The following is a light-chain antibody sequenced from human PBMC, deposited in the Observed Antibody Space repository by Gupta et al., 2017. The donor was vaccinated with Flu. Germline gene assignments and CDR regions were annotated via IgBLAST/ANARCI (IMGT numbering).Light chain of an antibody. CDR2: KDN. Sequence: SGDTLPNQYAYWFQQKPGQAPVLVIYKDNERPSGIPERFSGSSSGTRVTLTISGIQAEDEADYYCQSSDSSATWVFGGGTKLTVL. V-gene: IGLV3-25*03. J-gene: IGLJ3*02. CDR3: QSSDSSATWV. CDR1: TLPNQY.